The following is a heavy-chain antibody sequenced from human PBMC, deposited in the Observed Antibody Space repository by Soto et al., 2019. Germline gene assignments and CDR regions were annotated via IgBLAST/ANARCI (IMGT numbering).Heavy chain of an antibody. D-gene: IGHD3-9*01. CDR1: GGSFSGYY. V-gene: IGHV4-34*01. CDR2: INHSGST. CDR3: ARDSLLRYFDWLPGWFDP. J-gene: IGHJ5*02. Sequence: PSETLSLTCAVYGGSFSGYYWSWIRQPPGKGLEWIGEINHSGSTNYNPYLKSRVTISVDTSKNQFSLKLSSVTAADTAVYDCARDSLLRYFDWLPGWFDPWGQGTLVTVSS.